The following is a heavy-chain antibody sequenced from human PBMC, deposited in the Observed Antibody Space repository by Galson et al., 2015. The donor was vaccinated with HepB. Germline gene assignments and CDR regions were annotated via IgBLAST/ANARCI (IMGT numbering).Heavy chain of an antibody. Sequence: SLRLSCAASEFTFSIHWMHWVRQAPGKGLEWVSRMNSDGSSTTYADSVKGRFTISRDNAKNTLYLQMNTLRAEDTAVYYCTRDNYDSGCLDFWGRDTLVTVSS. J-gene: IGHJ2*01. CDR3: TRDNYDSGCLDF. D-gene: IGHD3-22*01. CDR1: EFTFSIHW. V-gene: IGHV3-74*01. CDR2: MNSDGSST.